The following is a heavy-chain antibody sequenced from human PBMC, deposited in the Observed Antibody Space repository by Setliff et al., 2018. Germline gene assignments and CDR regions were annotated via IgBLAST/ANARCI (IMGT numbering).Heavy chain of an antibody. Sequence: SEILSLTCSVSGASITSGGFYWTWIRQPAGKGLEWIGHISPSGSTTYNPSVKSRVTISLDTSKNHFSLKLDSVTVADTALYYCARSPSSGAYWNPRPFYSDYWARGTLVTVSS. J-gene: IGHJ4*02. CDR2: ISPSGST. V-gene: IGHV4-61*09. CDR3: ARSPSSGAYWNPRPFYSDY. D-gene: IGHD1-26*01. CDR1: GASITSGGFY.